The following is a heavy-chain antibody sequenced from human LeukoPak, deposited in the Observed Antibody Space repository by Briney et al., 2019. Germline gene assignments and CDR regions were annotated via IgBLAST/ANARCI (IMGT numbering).Heavy chain of an antibody. J-gene: IGHJ6*03. Sequence: SGGSLRLSCAASGFTFSRNGMTWVRQAPGKGLEWVSAISGSGGSTYYADSVKGRFTISRDNSKNTLYLQMNSLRAEDTAVYYCAKGVIAAAGTSYYMDVWGKGTTVTISS. CDR2: ISGSGGST. CDR3: AKGVIAAAGTSYYMDV. V-gene: IGHV3-23*01. D-gene: IGHD6-13*01. CDR1: GFTFSRNG.